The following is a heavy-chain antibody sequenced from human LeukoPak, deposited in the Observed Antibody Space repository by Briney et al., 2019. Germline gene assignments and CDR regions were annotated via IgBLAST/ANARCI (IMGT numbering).Heavy chain of an antibody. CDR3: VRRSTYYDSAPYYFDY. CDR2: IYPGDSDT. J-gene: IGHJ4*02. Sequence: GESLKISCKGSGYSFNSYWIGWVRQMPGRGLEWMGLIYPGDSDTRFSPSFQGQVTLSVDKSIATAHVQWSSLKASDAAMYYCVRRSTYYDSAPYYFDYWGQGTLVTVSS. V-gene: IGHV5-51*01. D-gene: IGHD3-22*01. CDR1: GYSFNSYW.